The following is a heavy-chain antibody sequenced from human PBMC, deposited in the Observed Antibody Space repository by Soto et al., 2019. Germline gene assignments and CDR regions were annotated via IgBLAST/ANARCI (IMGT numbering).Heavy chain of an antibody. J-gene: IGHJ5*02. D-gene: IGHD6-13*01. Sequence: QVTLKESGPVLVKPTESLTLTCTVSGFSLSNARMGVSWIRQPPGKALEWLAHMFSNDEKSYITSLKSRLTISQDSSNSQVVLTMTNMDPVDTATYYCARTYSSSSRGWFDPWGQGTLVTVCS. CDR3: ARTYSSSSRGWFDP. CDR1: GFSLSNARMG. V-gene: IGHV2-26*01. CDR2: MFSNDEK.